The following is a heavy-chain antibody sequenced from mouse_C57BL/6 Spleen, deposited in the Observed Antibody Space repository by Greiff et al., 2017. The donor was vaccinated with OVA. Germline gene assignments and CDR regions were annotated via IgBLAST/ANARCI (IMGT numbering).Heavy chain of an antibody. Sequence: DVQLVESGGGLVKPGGSLKLSCAASGFTFSDYGMHWVRQAPEKGLEWVAYISSGSSTIYYADTVKGRFTISRDNAKNTLFLQMTSLRSEDTAMYYCAKINYGSSYWYFDVWGTGTTVTVSS. J-gene: IGHJ1*03. CDR1: GFTFSDYG. D-gene: IGHD1-1*01. CDR2: ISSGSSTI. V-gene: IGHV5-17*01. CDR3: AKINYGSSYWYFDV.